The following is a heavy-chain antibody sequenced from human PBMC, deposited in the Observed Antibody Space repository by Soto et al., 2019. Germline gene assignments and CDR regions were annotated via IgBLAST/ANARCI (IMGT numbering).Heavy chain of an antibody. D-gene: IGHD3-3*01. Sequence: GGSLRLSCAASGFTFSSYAMSWVRQAPGKGLEWVSAISGSGGSTYYADSVKGRFTISRDNSKNKLYLQMNSLRAEDTAVYYCAKGDPGVTIFGVVTRSNMDVWGQGTTVTVSS. J-gene: IGHJ6*02. CDR1: GFTFSSYA. V-gene: IGHV3-23*01. CDR3: AKGDPGVTIFGVVTRSNMDV. CDR2: ISGSGGST.